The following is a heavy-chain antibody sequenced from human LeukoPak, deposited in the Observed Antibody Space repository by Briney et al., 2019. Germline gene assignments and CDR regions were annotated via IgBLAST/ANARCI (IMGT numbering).Heavy chain of an antibody. CDR3: ARDYDMLRGMDV. D-gene: IGHD3-9*01. CDR2: IYTTGST. CDR1: GGSISSSNYY. V-gene: IGHV4-61*02. Sequence: SETLSLTCTVSGGSISSSNYYWGWIRQPAGKGLEWIGRIYTTGSTNYNPSLKSRVTISVDTSKNQFSLKLSSVTAADTAVYYCARDYDMLRGMDVWGKGTTVTISS. J-gene: IGHJ6*04.